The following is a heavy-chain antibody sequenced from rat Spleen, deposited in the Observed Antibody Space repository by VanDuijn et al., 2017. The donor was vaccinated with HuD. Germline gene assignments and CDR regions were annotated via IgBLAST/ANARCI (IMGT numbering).Heavy chain of an antibody. CDR3: TRSYGGYSQHWFAY. D-gene: IGHD1-11*01. J-gene: IGHJ3*01. Sequence: QVQLKESGPGLVQPSQTLSLTCTVSGFSLTSYNVHWVRQPPGKGLEWMGRMRYTGDTSYNSALKSRLTISRDTSKNQVFLKMNSLQTDDTAIYFCTRSYGGYSQHWFAYWGQGTLVTVSS. CDR1: GFSLTSYN. V-gene: IGHV2-63*01. CDR2: MRYTGDT.